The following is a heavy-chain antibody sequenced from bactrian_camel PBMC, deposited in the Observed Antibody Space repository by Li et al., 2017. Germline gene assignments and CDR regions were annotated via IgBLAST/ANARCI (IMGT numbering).Heavy chain of an antibody. D-gene: IGHD2*01. J-gene: IGHJ4*01. CDR1: GYKIMSGC. Sequence: QLVESGGGSVQPGGSLRVSCVASGYKIMSGCMGWFRQTPGKEREVVAAIYTGGGSTYYADSVKGRFTIVDDNAKDTMYLQMNNLNQEDTVMYYCAAALSDLVDPLRPQDYDYWGQGTQVTVS. CDR2: IYTGGGST. CDR3: AAALSDLVDPLRPQDYDY. V-gene: IGHV3S28*01.